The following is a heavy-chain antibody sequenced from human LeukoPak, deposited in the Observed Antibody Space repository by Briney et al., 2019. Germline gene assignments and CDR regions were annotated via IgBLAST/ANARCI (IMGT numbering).Heavy chain of an antibody. CDR1: GGTFSSYA. J-gene: IGHJ4*02. CDR2: IIPIFGTA. D-gene: IGHD3-22*01. Sequence: ASVKVSCKASGGTFSSYAISWVQQAPGQGLEWMGGIIPIFGTANYAQKFQGRVTITTDESTSTAYMELSSLRSEDTAVYYCARGSSGYSDYWGQGTLVTVSS. CDR3: ARGSSGYSDY. V-gene: IGHV1-69*05.